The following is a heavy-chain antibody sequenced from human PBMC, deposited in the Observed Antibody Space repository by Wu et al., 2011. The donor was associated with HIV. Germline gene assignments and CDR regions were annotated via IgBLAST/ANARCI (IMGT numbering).Heavy chain of an antibody. CDR1: GYKFWDYT. J-gene: IGHJ4*02. Sequence: QVQLVQSGAEVKKPGASVKVSCKASGYKFWDYTISWVRQAPGLGLEWMGGDIPVSETLKYAQKFQGRLTATTDESTNTAYMELSSLRSDDTAVYFCARDLSGTFDSWGQGTLVTVSS. V-gene: IGHV1-69*05. D-gene: IGHD6-19*01. CDR2: DIPVSETL. CDR3: ARDLSGTFDS.